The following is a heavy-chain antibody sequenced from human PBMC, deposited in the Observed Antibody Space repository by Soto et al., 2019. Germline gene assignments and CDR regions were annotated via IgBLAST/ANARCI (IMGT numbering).Heavy chain of an antibody. V-gene: IGHV3-48*01. CDR1: GFTFGSYS. CDR3: ARRLDDYGDYVAFDY. J-gene: IGHJ4*02. D-gene: IGHD4-17*01. Sequence: QPGGPLSLSCPAPGFTFGSYSMNWARQAQGKGLEWVSYISSSSSTIYYADSVKGRFTISRDNAKNSLYLQMNSLRAEDTAVYYCARRLDDYGDYVAFDYWGQGTLVTVSS. CDR2: ISSSSSTI.